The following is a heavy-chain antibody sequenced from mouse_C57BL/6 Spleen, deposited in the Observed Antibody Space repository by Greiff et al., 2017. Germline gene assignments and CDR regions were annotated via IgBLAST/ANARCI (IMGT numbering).Heavy chain of an antibody. V-gene: IGHV3-6*01. CDR2: ISYDGSN. CDR1: GYSITSGYY. J-gene: IGHJ2*01. D-gene: IGHD1-1*01. CDR3: ASKEVVGY. Sequence: ESGPGLVKPSQSLSLTCSVTGYSITSGYYWNWIRQFPGNKLEWMGYISYDGSNNYNPSLKNRISITRDTSKNQFFLKLNSVTTEDTATYYCASKEVVGYWGQGTTLTGST.